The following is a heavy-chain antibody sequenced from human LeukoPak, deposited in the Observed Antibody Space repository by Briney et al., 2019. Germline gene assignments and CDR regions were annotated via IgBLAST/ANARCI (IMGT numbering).Heavy chain of an antibody. CDR2: IKQDGSEK. D-gene: IGHD3-22*01. CDR3: ARESGYDSDAFDI. V-gene: IGHV3-7*01. J-gene: IGHJ3*02. Sequence: PGGSLRLSCAASGFTFSSYWMSWVRQAPGKGLEWVANIKQDGSEKYYVDSVKGRFTISRDNAKNSLYLQMNSLRAEDTAVYYCARESGYDSDAFDIWGQGTMVTVSS. CDR1: GFTFSSYW.